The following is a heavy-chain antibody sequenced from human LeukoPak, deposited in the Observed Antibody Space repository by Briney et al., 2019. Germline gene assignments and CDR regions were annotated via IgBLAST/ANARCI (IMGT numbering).Heavy chain of an antibody. CDR1: GGSISSGGYY. Sequence: SETLSLTCTVSGGSISSGGYYWSWIRQHPGKGLEWIGYIYYSRSTYYNPSLKSRVTISVDTSKNQFSLKLSSVTAADTAVYYCARAEYDILTGYLFDYWGQGTLVTVSS. J-gene: IGHJ4*02. V-gene: IGHV4-31*03. CDR3: ARAEYDILTGYLFDY. CDR2: IYYSRST. D-gene: IGHD3-9*01.